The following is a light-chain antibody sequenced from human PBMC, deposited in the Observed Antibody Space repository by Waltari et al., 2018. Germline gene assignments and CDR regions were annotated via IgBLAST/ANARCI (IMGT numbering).Light chain of an antibody. CDR3: QHYGTSPLT. Sequence: EIVLTQSPGTLSLSPGERATLSCRASQDLRTSYLAWYQQKPGQAPRLLMYGASSRATGIPDRFTGSRSGTDFTLTISRLQPEDFAVYYCQHYGTSPLTFGGGTKVEI. V-gene: IGKV3-20*01. CDR2: GAS. J-gene: IGKJ4*01. CDR1: QDLRTSY.